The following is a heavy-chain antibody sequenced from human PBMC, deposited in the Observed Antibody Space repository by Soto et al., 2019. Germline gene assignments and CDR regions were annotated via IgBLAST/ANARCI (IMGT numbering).Heavy chain of an antibody. V-gene: IGHV3-21*04. CDR1: GFAFNNYG. CDR2: ISKSDYT. D-gene: IGHD3-10*01. CDR3: AKGTSSEFLLSFDD. J-gene: IGHJ4*01. Sequence: PGGSLRLSCTVSGFAFNNYGINWVRQAPGKGLEWVSSISKSDYTYYSDSVTGRFTISRDNSRNTLFLQMDSLRADDTAVYFCAKGTSSEFLLSFDDWGHGTLVTVSS.